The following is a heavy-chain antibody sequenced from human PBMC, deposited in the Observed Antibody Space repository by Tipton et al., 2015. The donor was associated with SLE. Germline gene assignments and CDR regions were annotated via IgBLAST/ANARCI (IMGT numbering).Heavy chain of an antibody. CDR3: ARGRSITMVRGVIMGDAFDI. V-gene: IGHV3-48*01. D-gene: IGHD3-10*01. J-gene: IGHJ3*02. CDR1: GFTFSSYR. CDR2: ISSSSSTI. Sequence: SLRLSCAASGFTFSSYRMNGIRQAPGKGLEWVSYISSSSSTIYYADSVKGRFTISRDNSKNTLYLQMNSLSAEDTAVYYCARGRSITMVRGVIMGDAFDIWGQGTMVTVSS.